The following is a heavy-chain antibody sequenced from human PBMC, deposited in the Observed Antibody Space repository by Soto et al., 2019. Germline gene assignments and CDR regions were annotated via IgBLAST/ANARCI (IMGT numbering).Heavy chain of an antibody. CDR2: TFTIFGTT. V-gene: IGHV1-69*05. CDR1: GGTFSSYS. J-gene: IGHJ3*02. CDR3: ATNSRNRVEAFDI. D-gene: IGHD2-15*01. Sequence: QVQLVQSGAEVRKPGSSVKVSCKASGGTFSSYSISWVRQAPGQGLEWMGGTFTIFGTTKYAQKFKVRVAISPDESTSTAYMELSSLRSEDTAMYYCATNSRNRVEAFDIWGQGTMVTVSS.